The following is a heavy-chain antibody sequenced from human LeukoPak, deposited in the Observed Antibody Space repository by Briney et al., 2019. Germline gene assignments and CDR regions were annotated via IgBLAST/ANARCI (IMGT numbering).Heavy chain of an antibody. CDR3: ARSKGAHYYYYGMDV. CDR2: IYYSGST. CDR1: DDSISSYY. D-gene: IGHD3-16*01. Sequence: SETLSLTCTVSDDSISSYYWSWIRRPPGKGLEWIGYIYYSGSTDYNPSLKSRVTMSVDTSKNQLSLKLSSVNAADTAVYYCARSKGAHYYYYGMDVWGQGTTVTVSS. J-gene: IGHJ6*02. V-gene: IGHV4-59*01.